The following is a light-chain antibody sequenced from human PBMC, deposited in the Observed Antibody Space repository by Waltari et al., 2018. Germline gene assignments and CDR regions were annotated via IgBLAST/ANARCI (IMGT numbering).Light chain of an antibody. CDR2: GAS. V-gene: IGKV3-15*01. CDR3: QQCNNWPYT. Sequence: EIVMTQSPATLSVSPGERAILSGRASQTVSSTLAGYQQKPGQAPRLLIYGASTRATGIPARFSGSGSGTDFTLTISSLQSEDFAVYYCQQCNNWPYTFGQGTRLEIK. J-gene: IGKJ2*01. CDR1: QTVSST.